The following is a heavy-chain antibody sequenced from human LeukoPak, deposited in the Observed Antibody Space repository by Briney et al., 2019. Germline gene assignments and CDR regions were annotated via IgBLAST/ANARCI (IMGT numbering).Heavy chain of an antibody. CDR1: GGSISSGGYY. D-gene: IGHD6-19*01. Sequence: SETLSLTCTVSGGSISSGGYYWGWIRQPPGKGLEWIGSIYYSGSTYYNPSLKSRVTISVDTSKNQFSLKLTSVTAADAAAYYCARQYSSGWPWFDPWGQGTLVTVSS. CDR2: IYYSGST. J-gene: IGHJ5*02. V-gene: IGHV4-39*01. CDR3: ARQYSSGWPWFDP.